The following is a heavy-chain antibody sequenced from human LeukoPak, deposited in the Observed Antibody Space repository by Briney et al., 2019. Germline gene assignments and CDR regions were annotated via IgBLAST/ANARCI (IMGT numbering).Heavy chain of an antibody. CDR2: IYHSGST. CDR3: ARCLTRGVITFDFDY. D-gene: IGHD3-10*01. Sequence: SETLSLTCTVSGYSISSGYYWGWIRQPPGKGLEWIGSIYHSGSTYYNPSLKSRVTISEDTSKNQFSLKLRSVTAADTAVYYCARCLTRGVITFDFDYWGQGTLVTVSS. V-gene: IGHV4-38-2*02. J-gene: IGHJ4*02. CDR1: GYSISSGYY.